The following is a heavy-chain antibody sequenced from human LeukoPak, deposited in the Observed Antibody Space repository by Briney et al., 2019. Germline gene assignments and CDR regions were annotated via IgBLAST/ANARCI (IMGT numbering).Heavy chain of an antibody. V-gene: IGHV3-21*01. D-gene: IGHD6-19*01. CDR1: GFTFSSYS. CDR3: ASSSGWLDYFDY. Sequence: GSLRLSCAASGFTFSSYSMNWVRQAPGKGLEWVSSISSSSSYIYYADSVKGRFTISRGNAKNSLYLQMSSLRAEDTAVYYCASSSGWLDYFDYWGQGTLVTVSS. J-gene: IGHJ4*02. CDR2: ISSSSSYI.